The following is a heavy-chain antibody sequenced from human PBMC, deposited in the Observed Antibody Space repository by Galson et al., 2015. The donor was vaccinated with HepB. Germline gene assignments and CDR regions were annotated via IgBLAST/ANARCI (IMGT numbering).Heavy chain of an antibody. V-gene: IGHV1-24*01. Sequence: SVKVSCKVSGYTLTELSMHWVRQAPGKGLEWMGGFDPEDGETIYAQKFQGRVTMTEDTSTDTAYMELSSLRSEDTAVYYCATGLSRIAARNRGVIGGHFDYWGQGTLVTVSS. J-gene: IGHJ4*02. CDR2: FDPEDGET. CDR1: GYTLTELS. D-gene: IGHD6-6*01. CDR3: ATGLSRIAARNRGVIGGHFDY.